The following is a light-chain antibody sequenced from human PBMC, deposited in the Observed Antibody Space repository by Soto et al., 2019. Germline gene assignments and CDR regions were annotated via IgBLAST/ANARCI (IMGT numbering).Light chain of an antibody. V-gene: IGLV2-14*03. CDR2: DVN. CDR3: TPYTRSSTLA. J-gene: IGLJ2*01. CDR1: SSDVGAYNY. Sequence: QSALTQPASVSASPGQSITISCTGTSSDVGAYNYVSWYQQHPGKAPKLMIFDVNNRPSGVSNRFSGSKSGNTASLTISGLQAEDEADYYCTPYTRSSTLAFGGGTKLTVL.